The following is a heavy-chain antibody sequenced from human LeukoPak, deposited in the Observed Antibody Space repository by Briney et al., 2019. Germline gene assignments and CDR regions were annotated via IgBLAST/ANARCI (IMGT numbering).Heavy chain of an antibody. CDR2: ISYDGSNK. V-gene: IGHV3-30-3*01. Sequence: HPGRSLRLSCAASGFTFSSYAIHWVRQAPGKGLEWVAVISYDGSNKYYADSVKGRFTTSRDNSKNTLYLQMNSLRAEDTAVYYCARGVGYYDYVDYWGQGTLVTVSS. CDR3: ARGVGYYDYVDY. CDR1: GFTFSSYA. J-gene: IGHJ4*02. D-gene: IGHD3-22*01.